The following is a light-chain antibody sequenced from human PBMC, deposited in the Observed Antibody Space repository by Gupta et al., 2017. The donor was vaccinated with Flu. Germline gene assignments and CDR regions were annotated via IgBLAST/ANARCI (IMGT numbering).Light chain of an antibody. CDR1: SSDVGDYKS. CDR2: DVS. CDR3: SSYTSSNTLQVI. J-gene: IGLJ2*01. V-gene: IGLV2-14*03. Sequence: QSALTQPASVSGSPGQSMTISCTGTSSDVGDYKSVSWYQQHPGKAPKLMIYDVSYRPSGGSNRFSGSKSGNTASLTISGLQAEDEADYYCSSYTSSNTLQVIFGGGTRLTVL.